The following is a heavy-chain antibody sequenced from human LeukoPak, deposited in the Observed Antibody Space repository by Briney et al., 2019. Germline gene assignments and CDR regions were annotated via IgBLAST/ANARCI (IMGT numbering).Heavy chain of an antibody. CDR2: ITGDNGNT. J-gene: IGHJ6*04. CDR3: ARDVRNWNALNKDDLDV. Sequence: GASVKVSCKASGYTFTNYAISWVRQAPGHGLEWMGWITGDNGNTKYAQKSQDRVTMTTDTSTSTAYMELRNLRSDDTAVYFCARDVRNWNALNKDDLDVWGKGTTVIVSS. D-gene: IGHD1-1*01. CDR1: GYTFTNYA. V-gene: IGHV1-18*04.